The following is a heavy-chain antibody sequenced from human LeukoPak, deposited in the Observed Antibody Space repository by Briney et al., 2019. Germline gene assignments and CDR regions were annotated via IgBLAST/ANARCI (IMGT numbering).Heavy chain of an antibody. Sequence: GGSLRLSCAASGFTCSSYAMSWVRQAPGRRVEGGLGISCTGGSTYYADSVKGRFTISRDNSKNTLSLQMNSLRAEATAVYYCADGLGLLDFWGQGTLVTVSS. CDR3: ADGLGLLDF. CDR2: ISCTGGST. J-gene: IGHJ4*02. V-gene: IGHV3-23*01. D-gene: IGHD3-16*01. CDR1: GFTCSSYA.